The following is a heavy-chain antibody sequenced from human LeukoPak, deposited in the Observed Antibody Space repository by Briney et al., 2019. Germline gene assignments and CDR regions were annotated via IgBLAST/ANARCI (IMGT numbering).Heavy chain of an antibody. CDR2: INPKTGGT. J-gene: IGHJ2*01. V-gene: IGHV1-2*02. CDR1: GYTFNDNY. CDR3: ARDKFCSRTDCPRSHWYFDV. Sequence: ASVKVSCKASGYTFNDNYIHWVRQAPGQGLEWMGWINPKTGGTNYNHEQKFQGRITMTRDTSIRTAYLELGWLTSDDTAVYFCARDKFCSRTDCPRSHWYFDVWGRGTLVTVSS. D-gene: IGHD2-2*01.